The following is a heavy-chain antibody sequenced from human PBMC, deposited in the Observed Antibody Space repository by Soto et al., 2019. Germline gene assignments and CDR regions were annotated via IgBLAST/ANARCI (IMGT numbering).Heavy chain of an antibody. CDR3: ARDREYYDFLSSGYYFDY. CDR2: INSNSGGT. J-gene: IGHJ4*02. Sequence: ASVKVSCKASGYTFTGYYMHWVRQAPGQGLEWMGWINSNSGGTNYAQTFQGRVSMTRDTSVSTAYMELSRLGSDDAAVYYCARDREYYDFLSSGYYFDYWGQGTLVTVSS. V-gene: IGHV1-2*02. D-gene: IGHD3-3*01. CDR1: GYTFTGYY.